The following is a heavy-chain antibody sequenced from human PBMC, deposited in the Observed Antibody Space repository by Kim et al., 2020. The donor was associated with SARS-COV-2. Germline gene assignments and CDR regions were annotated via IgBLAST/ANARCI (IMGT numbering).Heavy chain of an antibody. J-gene: IGHJ4*02. CDR2: ISSDGDNA. Sequence: GGSLRLSCAASGFTFSTYAMNWVRQAPGKGLEWVSTISSDGDNAYYADSVNGRFTISRDNSKNTLSLEMNSLRADDTAVYFCAKGKRGGYYANFDYWGQGSLVTVSS. V-gene: IGHV3-23*01. CDR1: GFTFSTYA. D-gene: IGHD1-26*01. CDR3: AKGKRGGYYANFDY.